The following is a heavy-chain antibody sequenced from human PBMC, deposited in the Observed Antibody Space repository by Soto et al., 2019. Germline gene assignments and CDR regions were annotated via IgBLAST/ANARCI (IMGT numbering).Heavy chain of an antibody. CDR2: INHSGST. Sequence: PSETLALTGAVYGGSFRGYYWRWFRQPPGKGLEWIGEINHSGSTNYNPALRSRVTISVDTSKNQLSLKLSSVPAADTAVYYCAREGAVVAGTLRRGHWFDPWGQGTLVTVSS. CDR3: AREGAVVAGTLRRGHWFDP. J-gene: IGHJ5*02. CDR1: GGSFRGYY. V-gene: IGHV4-34*01. D-gene: IGHD2-15*01.